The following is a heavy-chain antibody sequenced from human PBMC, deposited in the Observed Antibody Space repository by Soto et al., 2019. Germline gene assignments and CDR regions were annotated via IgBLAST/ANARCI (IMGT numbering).Heavy chain of an antibody. CDR2: ISYDGNDK. D-gene: IGHD3-22*01. V-gene: IGHV3-30-3*01. CDR3: ARTFYFDRSGMDV. CDR1: ESTFSSYV. J-gene: IGHJ6*02. Sequence: GGSLRLSCEASESTFSSYVMHWVRQAPGKGLEWVAVISYDGNDKYYAESVEGRFTLSRDNSKNTLYLQMNSLRAEDTAVYYCARTFYFDRSGMDVWGQGTTVTVSS.